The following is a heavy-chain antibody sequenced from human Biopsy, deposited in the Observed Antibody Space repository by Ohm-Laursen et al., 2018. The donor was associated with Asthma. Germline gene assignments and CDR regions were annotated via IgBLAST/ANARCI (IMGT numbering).Heavy chain of an antibody. D-gene: IGHD3-9*01. CDR1: GYAFINYA. V-gene: IGHV1-3*01. J-gene: IGHJ3*02. Sequence: ASVKVSCKASGYAFINYAIHWVRQAPGQRLEWMGWINAGNGNTKYSQKFQGRVTITRDTSASTAYMELSSLRSEDTAVYYCARTYYDFLTGQVNDAFDIWGQGTMVTVSS. CDR2: INAGNGNT. CDR3: ARTYYDFLTGQVNDAFDI.